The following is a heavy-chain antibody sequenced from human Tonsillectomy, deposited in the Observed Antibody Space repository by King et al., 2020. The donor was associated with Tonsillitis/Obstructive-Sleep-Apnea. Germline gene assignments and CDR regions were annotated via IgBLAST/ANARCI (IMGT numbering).Heavy chain of an antibody. D-gene: IGHD3-10*01. J-gene: IGHJ3*02. CDR2: INSDGSST. V-gene: IGHV3-74*01. Sequence: EVQLVESGGGLVQPGGSLRLSCAASGFTFSSYWMHWVRQAPGKGLVWVSRINSDGSSTNYADSVKGRFTISRDKAKNTLYLQMNSLRAEDTAVYYCARLDGDTDAFAIWGQGRMVTVSS. CDR1: GFTFSSYW. CDR3: ARLDGDTDAFAI.